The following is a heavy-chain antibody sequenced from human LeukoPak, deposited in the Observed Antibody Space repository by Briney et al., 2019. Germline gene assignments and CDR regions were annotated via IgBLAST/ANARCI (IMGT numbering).Heavy chain of an antibody. CDR1: GFTFSSYA. CDR3: AKDVRRYYDSSGPLDY. V-gene: IGHV3-30-3*01. D-gene: IGHD3-22*01. J-gene: IGHJ4*02. CDR2: ISYDGGNK. Sequence: GGSLRLSCAASGFTFSSYAMHWVRQAPGKGLEWVAVISYDGGNKYYAESVKGRFIISRDNSRNTLYLQMNSLRTEDTAVYYCAKDVRRYYDSSGPLDYWGQGTLVTVSS.